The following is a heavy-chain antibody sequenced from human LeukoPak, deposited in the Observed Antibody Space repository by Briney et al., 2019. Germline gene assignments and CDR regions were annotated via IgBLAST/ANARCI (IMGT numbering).Heavy chain of an antibody. Sequence: GASVKVSCKASGNTFTNYGFSWVRQAPGQGLEWMGWISAYNGNTNYTQKLQCRVTMTTDAPTSTAYMELRSLRSDDTAVYYCARGAREQQPDYYYGLDVWGQGTTVTVSS. CDR2: ISAYNGNT. J-gene: IGHJ6*02. CDR1: GNTFTNYG. V-gene: IGHV1-18*01. CDR3: ARGAREQQPDYYYGLDV. D-gene: IGHD6-13*01.